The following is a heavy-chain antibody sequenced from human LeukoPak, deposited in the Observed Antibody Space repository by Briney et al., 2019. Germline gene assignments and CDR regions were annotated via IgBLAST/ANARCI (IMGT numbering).Heavy chain of an antibody. D-gene: IGHD2-15*01. CDR3: AALGLGYCSGGSCYRDAFDI. V-gene: IGHV1-58*01. CDR2: IVVRSGNT. CDR1: GFTFTSSA. J-gene: IGHJ3*02. Sequence: SVKVSCKASGFTFTSSAVQWVRHARGQRREWIGWIVVRSGNTNYAQKFQERVTITRDMSTSTAYMELSSLRSEDTAVYYCAALGLGYCSGGSCYRDAFDIWGQGTMVTVSS.